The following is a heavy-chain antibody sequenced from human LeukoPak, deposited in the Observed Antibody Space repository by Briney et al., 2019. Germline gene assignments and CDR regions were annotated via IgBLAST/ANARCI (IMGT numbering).Heavy chain of an antibody. CDR3: ARNYYDSSGYYICGVDY. CDR2: IKQDGSEK. CDR1: GFTFSSYW. V-gene: IGHV3-7*03. J-gene: IGHJ4*02. D-gene: IGHD3-22*01. Sequence: GGSLRLFCAASGFTFSSYWMSWVRQAPGKGLEWVANIKQDGSEKYYVDSVKGRFTISRDNAKNSLYLQMNSLRAEDTAVYYCARNYYDSSGYYICGVDYWGQGTLVTVSS.